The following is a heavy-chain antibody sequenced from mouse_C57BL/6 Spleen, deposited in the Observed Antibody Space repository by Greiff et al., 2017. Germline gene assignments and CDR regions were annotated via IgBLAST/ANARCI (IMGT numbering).Heavy chain of an antibody. CDR3: AYYYGSGWFAY. CDR1: GFNIKDYY. J-gene: IGHJ3*01. D-gene: IGHD1-1*01. CDR2: IDPEDGET. Sequence: EVQLVESGAELVKPGASVKLSCTASGFNIKDYYMHWVKQRTEQGLEWIGRIDPEDGETKYAPKFQGKATITADTSSNTAYLQLSSLTSEDTAVYCCAYYYGSGWFAYWGQGTLVTVSA. V-gene: IGHV14-2*01.